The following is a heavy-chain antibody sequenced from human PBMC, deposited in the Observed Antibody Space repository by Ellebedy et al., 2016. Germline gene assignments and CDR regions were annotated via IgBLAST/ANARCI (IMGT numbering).Heavy chain of an antibody. CDR3: ARGPFNYYGSGNSQFDP. J-gene: IGHJ5*02. V-gene: IGHV4-59*01. CDR2: IYYSGST. CDR1: GGSISSYY. Sequence: SETLSLTCTVSGGSISSYYWSWNRQPPGKGLEWIGYIYYSGSTNYNPSLKSRVTISVDTSKNQFSLKLSSVTAADTAVYYCARGPFNYYGSGNSQFDPWGQGTLVTVSS. D-gene: IGHD3-10*01.